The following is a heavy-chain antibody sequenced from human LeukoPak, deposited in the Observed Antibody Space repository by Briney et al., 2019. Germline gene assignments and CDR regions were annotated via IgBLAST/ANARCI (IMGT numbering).Heavy chain of an antibody. CDR3: ARDNEWLDY. D-gene: IGHD6-19*01. J-gene: IGHJ4*02. Sequence: SETLSLTCTVSGGSISSGGYYWSWIRQHPGKGLEWIGHIYYTGSTYYNPSLKSRVTISPDTSKDQFSLKLSSVTAADTAVYYCARDNEWLDYWGQGNLVIVSS. CDR1: GGSISSGGYY. V-gene: IGHV4-31*03. CDR2: IYYTGST.